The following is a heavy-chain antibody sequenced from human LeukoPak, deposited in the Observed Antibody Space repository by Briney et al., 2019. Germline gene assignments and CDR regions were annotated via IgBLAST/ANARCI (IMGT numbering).Heavy chain of an antibody. CDR1: GFTFSNYA. CDR2: ISGISSYI. J-gene: IGHJ4*02. Sequence: GGSLRLSCAASGFTFSNYAMSWVRQAPGKGLEWVSSISGISSYIYYGDSVKGRFTISRDNAKNSLYLQMNSLRVEDTAVYYCARDLTAGRVFDYWGQGALVTVSS. CDR3: ARDLTAGRVFDY. V-gene: IGHV3-21*01. D-gene: IGHD3-10*01.